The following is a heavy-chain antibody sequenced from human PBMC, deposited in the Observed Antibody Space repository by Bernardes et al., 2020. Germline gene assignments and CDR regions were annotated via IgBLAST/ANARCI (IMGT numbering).Heavy chain of an antibody. Sequence: GWSLRLSCTASGFTFGSFALHWVRQAPGKGLEYVSIISRDGDIEKYADSVKGRFTVSRDNSKSTLYLQMSSLRPEDAAVYYCVKAPGCGPSCYLTDFWGKGTLVTVSS. CDR1: GFTFGSFA. D-gene: IGHD2-2*01. CDR3: VKAPGCGPSCYLTDF. CDR2: ISRDGDIE. V-gene: IGHV3-64D*06. J-gene: IGHJ4*02.